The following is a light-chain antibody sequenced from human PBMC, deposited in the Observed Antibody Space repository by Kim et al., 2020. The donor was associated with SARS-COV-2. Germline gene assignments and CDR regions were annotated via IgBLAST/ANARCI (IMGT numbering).Light chain of an antibody. CDR2: GKN. V-gene: IGLV3-19*01. CDR1: SLRSYY. J-gene: IGLJ2*01. CDR3: NSRDSNDNVV. Sequence: VALGQTVRITCQGDSLRSYYATWYQQKPGQAPIVVIYGKNNRPSGIPDRFSGSSSGNTASLTITGTQAGDQADYYCNSRDSNDNVVFGGGTQLTVL.